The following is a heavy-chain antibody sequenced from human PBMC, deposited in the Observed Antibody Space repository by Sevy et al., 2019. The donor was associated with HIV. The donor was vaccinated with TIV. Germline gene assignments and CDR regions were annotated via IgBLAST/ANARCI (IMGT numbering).Heavy chain of an antibody. J-gene: IGHJ3*02. V-gene: IGHV4-39*01. Sequence: SETLSLTCTVSGASISSSSYYWGWIRQPPGKGLEWIASLYYIGRNYYNPSLESRVTISGDTSKNQLSLKLSSVTAADTAVYYCARWRLLPDDAFDIWGQGTRVTVSS. D-gene: IGHD2-15*01. CDR1: GASISSSSYY. CDR3: ARWRLLPDDAFDI. CDR2: LYYIGRN.